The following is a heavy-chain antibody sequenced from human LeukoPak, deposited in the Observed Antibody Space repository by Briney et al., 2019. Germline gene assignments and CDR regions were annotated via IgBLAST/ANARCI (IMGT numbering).Heavy chain of an antibody. J-gene: IGHJ4*02. D-gene: IGHD3-22*01. Sequence: SETLSLTCTVSGGSISSSSFYWGWVRQPPGKGLEWIGSIYHSGSTYYNPSLKSRVIISVDTSKNQFSLKLSSVTAADTAVYYCARGVGYYYDSSSYYFDYWGQGTLVTVSS. CDR2: IYHSGST. CDR3: ARGVGYYYDSSSYYFDY. CDR1: GGSISSSSFY. V-gene: IGHV4-39*07.